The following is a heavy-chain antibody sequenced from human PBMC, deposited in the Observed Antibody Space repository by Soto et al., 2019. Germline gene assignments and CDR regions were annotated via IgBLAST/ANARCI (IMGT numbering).Heavy chain of an antibody. Sequence: PGGSLRLSCAASGFTFSDYWMHWVRQGPGKGLVWVSRINDDGSDTSYADSVKGRFTISRDNAKNTLYLQMNSLRAEDTAAYYCAASPYGSGTSQRRIYYYGMDVWGQGTTVTVSS. D-gene: IGHD3-10*01. CDR1: GFTFSDYW. J-gene: IGHJ6*02. V-gene: IGHV3-74*01. CDR3: AASPYGSGTSQRRIYYYGMDV. CDR2: INDDGSDT.